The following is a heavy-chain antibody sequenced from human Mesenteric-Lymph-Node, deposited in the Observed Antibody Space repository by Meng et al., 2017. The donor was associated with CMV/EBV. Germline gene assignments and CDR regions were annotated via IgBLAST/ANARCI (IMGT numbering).Heavy chain of an antibody. Sequence: SETLSLTCTVSGGSISSSSYYWGWTRQPPGKGLEWIASMYYTGSTYYNPSLKSRVTMSLDRSKNQVSLKLSSVTAADTAVYYCARQAVVVPAASWFDPWGQGTLVTV. CDR2: MYYTGST. J-gene: IGHJ5*02. V-gene: IGHV4-39*07. CDR1: GGSISSSSYY. D-gene: IGHD2-2*01. CDR3: ARQAVVVPAASWFDP.